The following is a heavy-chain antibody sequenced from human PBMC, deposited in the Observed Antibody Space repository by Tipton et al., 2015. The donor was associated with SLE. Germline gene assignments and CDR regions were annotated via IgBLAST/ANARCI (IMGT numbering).Heavy chain of an antibody. V-gene: IGHV4-4*07. J-gene: IGHJ5*02. CDR1: DGSIRDYY. D-gene: IGHD3-22*01. CDR3: AAYYYDSSGYTS. CDR2: IYASGST. Sequence: TLSLTCTVSDGSIRDYYWTWIRQPAGEGLEWIGRIYASGSTNYNPSLRSRAAMSVDTSKNQFSLKLSSVTAADTAVYYCAAYYYDSSGYTSWGQGTLVTVSS.